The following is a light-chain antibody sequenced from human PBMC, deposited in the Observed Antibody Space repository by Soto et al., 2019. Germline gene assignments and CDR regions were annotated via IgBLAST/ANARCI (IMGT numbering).Light chain of an antibody. V-gene: IGKV3-15*01. CDR3: QQYNNWPLIT. CDR1: QSFRGL. CDR2: GAS. Sequence: PGEIATLSCRASQSFRGLLAWYQQKPGQAPRLLIYGASTMATGIPARFSGSGSGTEFTLTISSLQSEDFAVYYCQQYNNWPLITFGQGTRLEIK. J-gene: IGKJ5*01.